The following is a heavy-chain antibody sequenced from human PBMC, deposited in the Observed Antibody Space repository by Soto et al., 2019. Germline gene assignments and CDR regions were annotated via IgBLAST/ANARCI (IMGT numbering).Heavy chain of an antibody. CDR2: IDPSDSYT. D-gene: IGHD6-6*01. V-gene: IGHV5-10-1*01. CDR1: GYSFTSYW. Sequence: LGESLKISCKGSGYSFTSYWISWARQMPGKGLEWMGRIDPSDSYTNYSPSFQCHVTISADKCISTAYRQWSSLKASDTAMYYCARHKYSSSSNYGMAVWGQGTTVTVSS. J-gene: IGHJ6*02. CDR3: ARHKYSSSSNYGMAV.